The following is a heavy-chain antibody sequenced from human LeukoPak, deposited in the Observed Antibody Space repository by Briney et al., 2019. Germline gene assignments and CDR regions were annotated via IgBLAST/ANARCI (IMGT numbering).Heavy chain of an antibody. CDR3: ARTATIFGVVIGP. J-gene: IGHJ5*02. CDR2: IYPNDSDT. D-gene: IGHD3-3*01. CDR1: GYTFINYW. V-gene: IGHV5-51*01. Sequence: GESLKISCKGSGYTFINYWIGWVRQMPGKGLEWMGIIYPNDSDTRYSPSFQGQVTISADKSISTAYLQWSSLKASDTAMYYCARTATIFGVVIGPWGQGTLVTVS.